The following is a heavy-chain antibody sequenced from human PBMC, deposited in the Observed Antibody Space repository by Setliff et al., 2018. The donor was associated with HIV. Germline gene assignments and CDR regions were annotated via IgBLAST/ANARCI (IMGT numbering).Heavy chain of an antibody. Sequence: SETLSLTCTVSGASMRGHYWNWIRQPPGKGLEWIGDINDSGSTNYNPSLEYRVTISVDASKNQFSLKVTNVTATDTAVYSCARRRFYNSLWGSYRDTQRAYFDYWGQGNLVTVSS. CDR3: ARRRFYNSLWGSYRDTQRAYFDY. V-gene: IGHV4-4*09. CDR2: INDSGST. J-gene: IGHJ4*02. CDR1: GASMRGHY. D-gene: IGHD3-16*02.